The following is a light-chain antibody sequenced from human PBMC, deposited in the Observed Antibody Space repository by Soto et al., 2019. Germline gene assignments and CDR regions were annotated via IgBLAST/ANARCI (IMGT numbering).Light chain of an antibody. V-gene: IGLV1-51*02. CDR2: ESN. CDR3: GTWDSSLNAGV. Sequence: QSVLTQPPSVSAAPGQKGTISCSGRSSNIGKYDVSWYQQFPGAAPKLLIYESNRRPSGIPDRFSGSRSGASATLGITGLQTGDEADYYCGTWDSSLNAGVFGGGTKLTVL. CDR1: SSNIGKYD. J-gene: IGLJ2*01.